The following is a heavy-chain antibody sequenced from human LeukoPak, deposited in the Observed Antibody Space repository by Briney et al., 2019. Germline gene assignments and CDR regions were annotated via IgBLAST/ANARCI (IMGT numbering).Heavy chain of an antibody. V-gene: IGHV7-4-1*02. CDR2: INTNTGNP. CDR1: GYTFTGYY. Sequence: GASVKVSCKASGYTFTGYYMHWVRQAPGQGLEWMGWINTNTGNPTYVQGFTGRFVFSLDTSVSTAYLQISSLKAEDSAVYYCARGQVATRTLFDYWGQGTLVTVSS. CDR3: ARGQVATRTLFDY. D-gene: IGHD5-12*01. J-gene: IGHJ4*02.